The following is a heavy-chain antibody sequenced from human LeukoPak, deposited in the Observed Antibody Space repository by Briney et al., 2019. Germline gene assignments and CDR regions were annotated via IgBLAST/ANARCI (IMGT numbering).Heavy chain of an antibody. CDR1: GFAFSNYS. D-gene: IGHD7-27*01. V-gene: IGHV3-21*01. J-gene: IGHJ4*02. CDR2: ISSRNSFI. CDR3: AGNWETNDY. Sequence: GGSLRLSCAATGFAFSNYSMNWIRQAPGEGLEWVSSISSRNSFIYYADSVKGRFTISRDNAKNSLYLQMNSLRAEDTAVYYCAGNWETNDYWGQGTLVTVSS.